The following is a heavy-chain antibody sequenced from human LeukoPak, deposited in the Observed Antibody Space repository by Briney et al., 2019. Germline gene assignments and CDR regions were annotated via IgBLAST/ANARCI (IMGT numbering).Heavy chain of an antibody. J-gene: IGHJ4*02. D-gene: IGHD3-9*01. CDR1: GFTVSSNY. CDR2: IYSGGST. CDR3: ARGHNFGRLHPFDY. V-gene: IGHV3-66*01. Sequence: GGSLRLSCAASGFTVSSNYMSWVRQAPGKGLEWVSVIYSGGSTYYADSVKGRFTISRDNSKNTLYLQMNSLRAEDTAVYYCARGHNFGRLHPFDYWGREPWSPSPQ.